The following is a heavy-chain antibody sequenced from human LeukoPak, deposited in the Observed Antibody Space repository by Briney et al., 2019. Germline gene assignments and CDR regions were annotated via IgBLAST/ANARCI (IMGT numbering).Heavy chain of an antibody. CDR2: IIPIFGTA. D-gene: IGHD2-2*01. Sequence: SVKVSCKASGGTFSSYAISWVRQAPGRGLEWMGGIIPIFGTANYAQKFQGRVTITTDESTSTAYMELSSLRSEDTAVYYCARGVVPAAIGYSDYWGQGTLVTVSS. CDR3: ARGVVPAAIGYSDY. CDR1: GGTFSSYA. J-gene: IGHJ4*02. V-gene: IGHV1-69*05.